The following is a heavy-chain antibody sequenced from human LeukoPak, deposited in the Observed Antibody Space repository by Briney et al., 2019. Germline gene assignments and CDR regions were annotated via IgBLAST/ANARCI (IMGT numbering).Heavy chain of an antibody. V-gene: IGHV4-31*03. J-gene: IGHJ4*02. CDR3: ATPSGGSRWWYFDY. CDR1: GYSISSGYY. D-gene: IGHD2-15*01. Sequence: PSETLSLTCTVSGYSISSGYYWGWIRQHPGKGLEWIGYIYYSGSTYYNPSLKSRVTISVDTSKNQFSLKLSSVTAADTAVYYCATPSGGSRWWYFDYWGQGTLVTDSS. CDR2: IYYSGST.